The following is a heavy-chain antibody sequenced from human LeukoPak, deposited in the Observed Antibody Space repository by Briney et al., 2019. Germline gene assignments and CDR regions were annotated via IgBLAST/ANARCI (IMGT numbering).Heavy chain of an antibody. CDR1: GYTFTSYD. Sequence: GASVKVSCKASGYTFTSYDINWVRQATGQGLEWMGWISAYNGNTNYAQKLQGRVTMTTDTSTSTAYMELRSLRSDDTAVYYCARSAELGYCSSTSCYTDDYWGQGTLVTVSS. D-gene: IGHD2-2*02. CDR3: ARSAELGYCSSTSCYTDDY. CDR2: ISAYNGNT. V-gene: IGHV1-18*01. J-gene: IGHJ4*02.